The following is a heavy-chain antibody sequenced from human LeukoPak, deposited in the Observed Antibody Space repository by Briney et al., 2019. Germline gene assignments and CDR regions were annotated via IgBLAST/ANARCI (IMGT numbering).Heavy chain of an antibody. D-gene: IGHD2-21*02. J-gene: IGHJ5*02. V-gene: IGHV3-53*01. CDR2: MYTGGTT. CDR3: AKDEVTSGGGLAS. Sequence: GGSLRLSCAASGFSVSGTHMSWVRQAPGEGLEWVAAMYTGGTTYYTDAVSGRFTVSRDTSRNILFLHMDSLRAEDAAVYYCAKDEVTSGGGLASWGQGTLVIVSS. CDR1: GFSVSGTH.